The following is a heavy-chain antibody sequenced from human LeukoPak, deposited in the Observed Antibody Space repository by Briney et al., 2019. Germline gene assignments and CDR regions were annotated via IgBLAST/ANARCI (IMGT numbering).Heavy chain of an antibody. CDR2: ISGSSGYT. CDR3: AREEGLGDRLVINPAVDY. CDR1: GFTFSDYY. J-gene: IGHJ4*02. D-gene: IGHD3-9*01. V-gene: IGHV3-11*06. Sequence: GGSLRLSCAASGFTFSDYYMSWVRQAPGKGLEWVSYISGSSGYTKYADSVKGRFTISRDNAKNSLNLQMNSLRAEDTAVYYCAREEGLGDRLVINPAVDYWGQGTLVTVSS.